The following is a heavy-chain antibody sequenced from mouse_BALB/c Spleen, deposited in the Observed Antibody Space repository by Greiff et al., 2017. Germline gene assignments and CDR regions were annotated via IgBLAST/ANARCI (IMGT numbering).Heavy chain of an antibody. CDR3: ARSLLRTGDY. Sequence: LQQSGPELMKPGASVKISCKASGYSFTSYYMHWVKQSHGKSLEWIGYIDPFNGGTSYNQKFKGKATLTVDKSSSTAYMHLSSLTSEDSAVYYCARSLLRTGDYWGQGTSVTVSS. D-gene: IGHD1-1*01. V-gene: IGHV1S135*01. CDR1: GYSFTSYY. CDR2: IDPFNGGT. J-gene: IGHJ4*01.